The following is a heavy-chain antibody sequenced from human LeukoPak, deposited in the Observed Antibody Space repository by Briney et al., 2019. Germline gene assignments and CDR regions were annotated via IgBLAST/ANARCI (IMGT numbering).Heavy chain of an antibody. J-gene: IGHJ4*02. CDR1: GFTFSDYY. V-gene: IGHV3-11*04. D-gene: IGHD4-17*01. CDR2: ISSSGSTI. CDR3: ARDVLAGMTTVTTALFYYFDY. Sequence: GGSLRLSCAASGFTFSDYYMSWIRQAPGKGLEWVSYISSSGSTIYYADSVKGRFTISRDNSKNTLYLQMNSLRAEDTAVYYCARDVLAGMTTVTTALFYYFDYWGQGTLVTVSS.